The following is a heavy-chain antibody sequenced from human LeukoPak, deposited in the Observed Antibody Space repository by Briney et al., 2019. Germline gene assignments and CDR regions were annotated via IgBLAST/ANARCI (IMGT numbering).Heavy chain of an antibody. CDR2: IYYSGSA. CDR3: ARVIPTDYDILTGYPASFYFDY. CDR1: GGSISSSSYY. D-gene: IGHD3-9*01. V-gene: IGHV4-39*07. Sequence: PSETLSLTCTVSGGSISSSSYYWGWIRQPPGKGLEWIGSIYYSGSAYYNPSLKSRVTISVDTSKNQFSLKLSSVTAADTAVYYCARVIPTDYDILTGYPASFYFDYWGQGTLVTVSS. J-gene: IGHJ4*02.